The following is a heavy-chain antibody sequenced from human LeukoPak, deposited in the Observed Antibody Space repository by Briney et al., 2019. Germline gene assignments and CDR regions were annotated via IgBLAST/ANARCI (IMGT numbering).Heavy chain of an antibody. CDR3: VRYSSSSGWFDP. V-gene: IGHV4-39*01. CDR2: INYSGST. D-gene: IGHD6-6*01. J-gene: IGHJ5*02. Sequence: PSETLSLTCTASGGSISSSGYYWGWIRQPPGKGLEWIGIINYSGSTYYDPSLESRVTISVDTSKNQCSLNLSSVTAADTAVYYCVRYSSSSGWFDPWGQGTLVTVSS. CDR1: GGSISSSGYY.